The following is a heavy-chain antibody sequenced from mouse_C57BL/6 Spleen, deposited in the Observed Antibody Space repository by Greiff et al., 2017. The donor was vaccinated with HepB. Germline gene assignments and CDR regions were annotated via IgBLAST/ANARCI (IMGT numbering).Heavy chain of an antibody. Sequence: DVKLQESGGGLVKPGGSLKLSCAASGFTFSSYAMSWVRQTPEKRLEWVATISDGGSYTYYPDNVKGRFTISRDNAKNNLYLQMSHLKSEDTAMYYCARSLLGRDWFAYWGQGTLVTVSA. CDR3: ARSLLGRDWFAY. CDR1: GFTFSSYA. CDR2: ISDGGSYT. D-gene: IGHD4-1*01. J-gene: IGHJ3*01. V-gene: IGHV5-4*03.